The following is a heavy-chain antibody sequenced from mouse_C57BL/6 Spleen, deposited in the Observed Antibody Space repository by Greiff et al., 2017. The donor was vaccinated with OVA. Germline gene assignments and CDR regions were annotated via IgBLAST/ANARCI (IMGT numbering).Heavy chain of an antibody. CDR2: INPNNGGT. D-gene: IGHD1-1*01. Sequence: EVQLQQSGPELVKPGASVKISCKASGYTFTDYYMNWVKQSHGKSLEWIGDINPNNGGTSYNQKFKGKATLTVDKSSSTAYMELRSLTSEDSAVYYCSYGRDYWGQGTSVTVSS. V-gene: IGHV1-26*01. J-gene: IGHJ4*01. CDR3: SYGRDY. CDR1: GYTFTDYY.